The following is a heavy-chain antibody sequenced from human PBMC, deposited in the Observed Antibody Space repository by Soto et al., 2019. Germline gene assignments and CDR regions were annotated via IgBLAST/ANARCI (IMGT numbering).Heavy chain of an antibody. CDR2: RSYDGSNK. CDR1: GFIFSTYG. V-gene: IGHV3-30*18. D-gene: IGHD3-10*01. J-gene: IGHJ6*02. Sequence: QVQLVESGGGVVQPGRSLRLSCAASGFIFSTYGMQWVRQAPGKGLEWVAVRSYDGSNKYYAESVKGRFIISRDKSENTLYLQVNSLRADDTALYYCAKDLGTGKPYYYYAMDVWGQGTTVTVSS. CDR3: AKDLGTGKPYYYYAMDV.